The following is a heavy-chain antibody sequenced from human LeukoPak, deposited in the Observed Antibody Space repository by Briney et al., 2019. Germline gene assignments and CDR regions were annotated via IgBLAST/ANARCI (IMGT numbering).Heavy chain of an antibody. Sequence: GGSLGLSCAASGFTFNNAWMRWFRQAPGKGLEWVGLIRSRTDGGTTDYAAPVKGRFTISRDDSENTLFLQMKSLKTEDTAVYYCTTESWYVGYWGQGALVTVSS. V-gene: IGHV3-15*01. CDR1: GFTFNNAW. CDR3: TTESWYVGY. CDR2: IRSRTDGGTT. J-gene: IGHJ4*02. D-gene: IGHD6-13*01.